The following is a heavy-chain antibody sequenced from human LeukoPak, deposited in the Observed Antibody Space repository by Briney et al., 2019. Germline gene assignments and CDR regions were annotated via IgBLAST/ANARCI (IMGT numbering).Heavy chain of an antibody. J-gene: IGHJ4*02. CDR1: GGSISSSSYY. D-gene: IGHD5-24*01. Sequence: PSETLSLTCTVSGGSISSSSYYWGWIRQPPGRGLEWIGSIYYSGRTYYNPSLKSRVTISVDTSKNQFSLKLSSVTAADTAVYYCARRDGSIGAKDYWGQGTLVTVSS. CDR2: IYYSGRT. V-gene: IGHV4-39*01. CDR3: ARRDGSIGAKDY.